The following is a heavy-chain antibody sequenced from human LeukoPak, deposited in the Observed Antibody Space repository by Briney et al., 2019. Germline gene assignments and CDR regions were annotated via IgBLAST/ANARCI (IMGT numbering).Heavy chain of an antibody. D-gene: IGHD1-26*01. CDR2: IDSSGTYT. CDR1: GFTFNTYS. J-gene: IGHJ6*03. V-gene: IGHV3-21*01. CDR3: ARDPYSGNYGTYYYYYMDV. Sequence: GGSLRLSCEASGFTFNTYSMNWARQAPGKGLEWVSSIDSSGTYTFYADSVKGRFTISRDNAKNSLYLQMDSLGPEDTAVYYCARDPYSGNYGTYYYYYMDVWGKGTTVTISS.